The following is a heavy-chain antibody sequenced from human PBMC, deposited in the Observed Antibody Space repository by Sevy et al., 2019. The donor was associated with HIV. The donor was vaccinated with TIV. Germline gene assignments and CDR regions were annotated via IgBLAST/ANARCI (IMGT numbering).Heavy chain of an antibody. CDR1: GFSFSRYA. Sequence: GGSLRLSCAASGFSFSRYAMKWVRQAPGKGLEWVSSISDSGGSTYYADSVKGRFTISRDNSKNTLYLQMNSLRAEDTAVYYCANLPTPYGGYPYYFDYWGQGTLVTVSS. CDR3: ANLPTPYGGYPYYFDY. D-gene: IGHD5-12*01. CDR2: ISDSGGST. J-gene: IGHJ4*02. V-gene: IGHV3-23*01.